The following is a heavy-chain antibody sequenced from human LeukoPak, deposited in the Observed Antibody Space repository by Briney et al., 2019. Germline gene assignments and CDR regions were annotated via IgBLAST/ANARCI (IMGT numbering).Heavy chain of an antibody. D-gene: IGHD4-23*01. CDR1: GFTFSSYW. CDR3: ARAGNLDN. CDR2: IKPDGSDK. J-gene: IGHJ4*02. Sequence: PGGSLRLSCAASGFTFSSYWMSWVRQAPGKGLEWAAQIKPDGSDKYYVDSVKGRFTISRDNAKNSLNLQMNSLRAEDTAVYYCARAGNLDNWGQGALVTVSS. V-gene: IGHV3-7*01.